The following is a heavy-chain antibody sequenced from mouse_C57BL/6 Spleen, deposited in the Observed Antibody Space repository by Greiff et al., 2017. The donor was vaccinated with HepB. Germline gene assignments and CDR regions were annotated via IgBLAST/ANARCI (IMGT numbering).Heavy chain of an antibody. J-gene: IGHJ4*01. Sequence: QVQLKQPGAELVKPGASVKMSCKASGYTFTSYWITWVKQRPGQGLEWIGDIYPGSGSTNYNEKFKSKATLTVDTSSSTAYMQLSSLTSEDVAVYYCARKRDNDAMDYWGQGTSVTVSS. CDR2: IYPGSGST. CDR3: ARKRDNDAMDY. V-gene: IGHV1-55*01. CDR1: GYTFTSYW. D-gene: IGHD1-3*01.